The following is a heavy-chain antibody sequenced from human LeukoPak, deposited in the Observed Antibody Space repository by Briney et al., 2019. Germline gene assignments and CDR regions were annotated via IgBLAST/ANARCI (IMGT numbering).Heavy chain of an antibody. D-gene: IGHD3-3*01. V-gene: IGHV1-18*01. CDR1: GYTFISYG. J-gene: IGHJ4*02. CDR2: ISAYNGNT. CDR3: ARENLYYDFWSGYPRYYFDY. Sequence: ASVKVSCKASGYTFISYGISWVRQAPGQGLEWMGWISAYNGNTNYAQKLQGRVTMTTDTSTSTAYMELRSLRSDDTAVYYCARENLYYDFWSGYPRYYFDYWGQGTLVTVSS.